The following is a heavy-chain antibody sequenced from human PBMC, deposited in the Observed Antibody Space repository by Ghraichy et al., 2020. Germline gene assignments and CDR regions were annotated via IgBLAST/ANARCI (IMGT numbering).Heavy chain of an antibody. V-gene: IGHV3-48*03. CDR1: GFTFSSYE. Sequence: GGSLRLSCAASGFTFSSYEMNWVRQAPGKGLEWVSFISSSRSTIYYADSVKGRFTISRDNAKNSLYLQMNSLRAEDTAVYYCARGTIFYDSSGYYLNKFDYWGQGTLVTVSS. CDR3: ARGTIFYDSSGYYLNKFDY. CDR2: ISSSRSTI. J-gene: IGHJ4*02. D-gene: IGHD3-22*01.